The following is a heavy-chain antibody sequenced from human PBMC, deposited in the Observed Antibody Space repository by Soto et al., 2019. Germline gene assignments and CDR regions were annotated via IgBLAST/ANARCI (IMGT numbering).Heavy chain of an antibody. V-gene: IGHV3-23*01. CDR2: ITDSGDNI. J-gene: IGHJ4*02. CDR1: GFTFSTYV. Sequence: EVQLLESGGGLVQPGGSLRLSCAASGFTFSTYVMSWVRQAPGQGLEWVSAITDSGDNIYYADSVKGRVTISSDNSKNTLYLQMNSLRADDTAVYYCAKGSSASRPYYFHFWGQGTLVTVSS. D-gene: IGHD3-22*01. CDR3: AKGSSASRPYYFHF.